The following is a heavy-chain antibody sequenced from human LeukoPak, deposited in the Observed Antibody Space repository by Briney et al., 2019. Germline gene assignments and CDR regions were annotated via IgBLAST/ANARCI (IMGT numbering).Heavy chain of an antibody. Sequence: ASVKVSCKASGYTFTSYGISWVRQAPGQGLEWMGWINPISGGTNYAQKFQGRVTMTRDTSIGTAYLELNRLRSDDTAVYYCATYDQWLSGGVDPWGQGTLVTVSS. CDR3: ATYDQWLSGGVDP. J-gene: IGHJ5*02. CDR2: INPISGGT. V-gene: IGHV1-2*02. CDR1: GYTFTSYG. D-gene: IGHD6-19*01.